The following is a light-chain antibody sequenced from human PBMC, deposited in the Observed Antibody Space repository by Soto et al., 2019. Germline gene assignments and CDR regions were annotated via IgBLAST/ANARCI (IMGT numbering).Light chain of an antibody. CDR3: KSYAGSNNYV. Sequence: QSALTQPPSASGSPGQSVTISCTGTKNDVGFYDFVSWYQHHPGKAPRLIIYEVVQRPSGVPDRFSGSKSGNTASLTVSGLQAEDEADYFCKSYAGSNNYVLGSGTKV. V-gene: IGLV2-8*01. CDR2: EVV. J-gene: IGLJ1*01. CDR1: KNDVGFYDF.